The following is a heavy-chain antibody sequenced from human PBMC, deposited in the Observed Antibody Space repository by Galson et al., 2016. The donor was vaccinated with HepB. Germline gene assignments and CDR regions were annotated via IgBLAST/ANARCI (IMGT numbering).Heavy chain of an antibody. J-gene: IGHJ6*02. CDR3: ARASNLGSYYYYGIDV. Sequence: SLRLSCAASGFSFSGHGMHWVRQAPGKGLEWVAVIWFDGSQKYYLEPVKGRFTISRDNFNKPLYLQMNSLRVEDTALYYCARASNLGSYYYYGIDVWGQGTAVTVSS. D-gene: IGHD1-26*01. CDR1: GFSFSGHG. CDR2: IWFDGSQK. V-gene: IGHV3-33*01.